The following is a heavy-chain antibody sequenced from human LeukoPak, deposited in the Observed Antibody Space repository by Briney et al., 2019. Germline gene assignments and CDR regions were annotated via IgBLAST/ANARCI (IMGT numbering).Heavy chain of an antibody. V-gene: IGHV4-59*08. CDR2: IYYRGGT. D-gene: IGHD6-19*01. J-gene: IGHJ2*01. CDR3: ARQAFAVAGAYWFFDL. Sequence: SETLSLTCTVSGASMDNYYWSWIRQPPGKGLEWIGYIYYRGGTNYIPSVNSRVTMSVDTSKTQFSLKLNSVTAAGTAVYFCARQAFAVAGAYWFFDLWGRGTLVTVSS. CDR1: GASMDNYY.